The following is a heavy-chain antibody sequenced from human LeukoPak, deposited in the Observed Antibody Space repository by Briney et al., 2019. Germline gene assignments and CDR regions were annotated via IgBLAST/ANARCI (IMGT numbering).Heavy chain of an antibody. CDR2: IYYSGST. V-gene: IGHV4-34*01. J-gene: IGHJ3*02. CDR3: ARVGGITMIVVLITDAFDI. CDR1: GGSFSGYY. D-gene: IGHD3-22*01. Sequence: SETLSLTCAVYGGSFSGYYWGWIRQPPGKGLEWIGSIYYSGSTYYNPSLKSRVTISVDTSKNQFSLKLRSVTAADTAVYYCARVGGITMIVVLITDAFDIWGQGTMVTVSS.